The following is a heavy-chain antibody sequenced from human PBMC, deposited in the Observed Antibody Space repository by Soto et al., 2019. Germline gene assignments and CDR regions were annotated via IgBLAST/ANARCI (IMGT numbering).Heavy chain of an antibody. D-gene: IGHD4-17*01. J-gene: IGHJ4*02. V-gene: IGHV1-2*02. Sequence: GASVKVSCKASGYTFINFFIQWVRQAPGQGLEWMGWINPSSGDTQYVEKFQDRVTMTRDASISTAHMELRRLTTDDTAVYFCARCHRGLRCHLDYWGQGTLVTVSS. CDR2: INPSSGDT. CDR3: ARCHRGLRCHLDY. CDR1: GYTFINFF.